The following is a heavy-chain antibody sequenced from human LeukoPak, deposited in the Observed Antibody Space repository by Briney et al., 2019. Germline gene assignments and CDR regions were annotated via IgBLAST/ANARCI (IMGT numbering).Heavy chain of an antibody. Sequence: GGSLRLSCAASGFTFSSSAMSWVRQAPGKGLEWVSTITGTGTSTYSADSVKGRLTISRDNSKKTLYLQMNSLRAEDTAVYYCAKDGYYASDPFNIWGQGTMVTVSS. CDR3: AKDGYYASDPFNI. V-gene: IGHV3-23*01. J-gene: IGHJ3*02. D-gene: IGHD3-22*01. CDR2: ITGTGTST. CDR1: GFTFSSSA.